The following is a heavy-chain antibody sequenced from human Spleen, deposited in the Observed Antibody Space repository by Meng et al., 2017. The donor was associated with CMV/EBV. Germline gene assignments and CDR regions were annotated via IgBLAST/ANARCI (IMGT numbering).Heavy chain of an antibody. V-gene: IGHV4-61*08. CDR3: ARRSVWGPSYGMDV. D-gene: IGHD1-26*01. CDR2: INHSGST. CDR1: GGSVSSGGYY. J-gene: IGHJ6*02. Sequence: ESLKISCTVSGGSVSSGGYYWSWIRQPPGKGLEWIGEINHSGSTNYNPSLKSRVTISVDTSKNQFSLKLSSVTAADTAVYYCARRSVWGPSYGMDVWGQGTTVTVSS.